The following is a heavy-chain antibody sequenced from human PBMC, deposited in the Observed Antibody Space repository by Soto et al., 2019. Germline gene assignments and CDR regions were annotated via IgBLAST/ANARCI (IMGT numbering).Heavy chain of an antibody. J-gene: IGHJ4*02. Sequence: EVQLVESGGGLVKPGGSLRLSCAASGFTFSNAWMNWVRQAPGKGLEWVGRIKSKTDGGTTDYAAPVKGRFTISRDDSKNTLYLQMNSLKTEDTAVYYCTTGSYDFWSGFEENWGQGTLVTVSS. CDR1: GFTFSNAW. V-gene: IGHV3-15*07. CDR3: TTGSYDFWSGFEEN. CDR2: IKSKTDGGTT. D-gene: IGHD3-3*01.